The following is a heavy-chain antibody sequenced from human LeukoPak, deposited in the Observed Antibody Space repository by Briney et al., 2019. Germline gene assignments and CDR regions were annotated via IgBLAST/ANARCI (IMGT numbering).Heavy chain of an antibody. D-gene: IGHD4-17*01. CDR2: INPNSGGT. J-gene: IGHJ3*02. V-gene: IGHV1-2*02. CDR1: GYTFTGYY. CDR3: ARGSDYEDAFDI. Sequence: ASVKVSCKASGYTFTGYYMHWVRQVPGQGLEWMGWINPNSGGTNYAQKFQGRVTMTRDTSISTAYMELSRLRSDDTAVYYCARGSDYEDAFDIWGQGTMVTVSS.